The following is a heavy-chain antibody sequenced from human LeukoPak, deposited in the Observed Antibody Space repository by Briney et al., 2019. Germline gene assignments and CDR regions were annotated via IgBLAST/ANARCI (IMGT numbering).Heavy chain of an antibody. Sequence: PSETLSLTCTVSGGSISSSSYYWGWIRQPPGNGLEWIGSIYYSGSTYYNPCLKSRVTISVDTSKNQFSLKLSSVTAADTAVYYCARHSYYYVWWSYRYWGQGTLVTVSS. CDR2: IYYSGST. V-gene: IGHV4-39*01. CDR1: GGSISSSSYY. J-gene: IGHJ4*02. D-gene: IGHD3-16*02. CDR3: ARHSYYYVWWSYRY.